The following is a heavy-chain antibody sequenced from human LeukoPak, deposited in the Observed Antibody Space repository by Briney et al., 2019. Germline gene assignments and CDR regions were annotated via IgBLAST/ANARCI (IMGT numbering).Heavy chain of an antibody. CDR2: TSSSDAGT. V-gene: IGHV3-23*01. D-gene: IGHD2-21*01. J-gene: IGHJ4*02. CDR1: GFPLSSYA. Sequence: GSLRLSCAASGFPLSSYAMSWVRQAPGKGLEWVSATSSSDAGTYYADSVRGRFSISRDNSKNTLYLQMNSLRLEDAAVYFCARAPVTSCRGTYCYPFDYWGQGTQVTVSS. CDR3: ARAPVTSCRGTYCYPFDY.